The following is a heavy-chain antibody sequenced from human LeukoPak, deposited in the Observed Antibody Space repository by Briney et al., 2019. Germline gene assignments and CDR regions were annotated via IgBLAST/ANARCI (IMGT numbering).Heavy chain of an antibody. J-gene: IGHJ4*02. CDR3: ARDSRVIGYCSGGTCSSSHFFDC. D-gene: IGHD2-15*01. CDR1: GFTLSSYE. V-gene: IGHV3-48*03. Sequence: GGSLRLSCAASGFTLSSYEVNWVRQAPGKGLEWVSYISSSGTTIYYADSVKGRFTISRDNAKNSLYLQMNSLRAEDTAVYYCARDSRVIGYCSGGTCSSSHFFDCWGQGTLVTVSS. CDR2: ISSSGTTI.